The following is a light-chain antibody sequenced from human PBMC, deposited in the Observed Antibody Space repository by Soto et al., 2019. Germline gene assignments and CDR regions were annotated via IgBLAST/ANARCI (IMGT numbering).Light chain of an antibody. CDR3: QAWDSSTAV. CDR1: QVGDKY. CDR2: QDT. J-gene: IGLJ2*01. Sequence: SYELTQPPSVSVSPGQTASITCSGDQVGDKYGHWYPQKAGQSPVLIIYQDTKRPSGTPQRFSGSNSGNTATLTISGAQGMDEADYYCQAWDSSTAVFGGGTQLTVL. V-gene: IGLV3-1*01.